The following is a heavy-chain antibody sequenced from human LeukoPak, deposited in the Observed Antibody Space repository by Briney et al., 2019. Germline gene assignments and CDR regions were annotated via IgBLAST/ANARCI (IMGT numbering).Heavy chain of an antibody. Sequence: GGSLRLSCAASGFTFSSYGMSWVRQAPGKGLQWVAYIQYDGSNKQYADSVKGRFSISRDSSKNTLYLQMNSLRAEDTAVYYCAKDRCSNGIGCFYYYMDVWGKGTTVTISS. V-gene: IGHV3-30*02. CDR1: GFTFSSYG. J-gene: IGHJ6*03. D-gene: IGHD2-8*01. CDR2: IQYDGSNK. CDR3: AKDRCSNGIGCFYYYMDV.